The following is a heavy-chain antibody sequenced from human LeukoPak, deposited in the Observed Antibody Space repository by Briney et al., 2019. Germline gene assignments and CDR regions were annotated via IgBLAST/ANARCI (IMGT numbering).Heavy chain of an antibody. Sequence: TGGSLRLSCAASGFTFSDYYMSWIRQAPGKGLEWVSYISKSGGNTNYADSVKGRFTVSRDNSKNTLYLQMNSLRAEDTAVYYCTRSPFLGGNFWGFDYWGQGTLVTVSS. CDR3: TRSPFLGGNFWGFDY. D-gene: IGHD4-23*01. CDR1: GFTFSDYY. CDR2: ISKSGGNT. J-gene: IGHJ4*02. V-gene: IGHV3-11*04.